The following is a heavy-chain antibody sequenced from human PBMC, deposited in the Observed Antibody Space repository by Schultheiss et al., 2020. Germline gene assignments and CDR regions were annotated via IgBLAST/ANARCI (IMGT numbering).Heavy chain of an antibody. Sequence: GGSLRLSCAASGFNFRTYVMSWVRQAPGKGLEWVSSVSDSGGSTYYTDSVKGRFTISRDNSKNTLYLQMNSLRAEDTAVYYCATRKTAARPFDYWGQGTLVTVSS. CDR2: VSDSGGST. D-gene: IGHD6-6*01. CDR3: ATRKTAARPFDY. V-gene: IGHV3-23*01. J-gene: IGHJ4*02. CDR1: GFNFRTYV.